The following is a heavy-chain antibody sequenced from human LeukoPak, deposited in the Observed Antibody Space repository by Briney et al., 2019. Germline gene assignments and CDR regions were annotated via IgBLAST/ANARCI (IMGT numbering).Heavy chain of an antibody. D-gene: IGHD2-2*01. V-gene: IGHV1-69*05. CDR3: ARGLLYCSSTSCYDWFDP. CDR1: GGTFTSYA. J-gene: IGHJ5*02. CDR2: IIPIFGTA. Sequence: ASVKVSCKASGGTFTSYAISWVRQAPGQGLEWMGGIIPIFGTANYAQKFQGRVTITTDESTSTAYMELSSLRSEDTAVYYCARGLLYCSSTSCYDWFDPWGQGTLVTVSS.